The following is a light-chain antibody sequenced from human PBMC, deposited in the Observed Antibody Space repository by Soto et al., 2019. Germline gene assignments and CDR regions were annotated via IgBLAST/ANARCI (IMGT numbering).Light chain of an antibody. CDR1: QSISSY. V-gene: IGKV1-39*01. J-gene: IGKJ5*01. CDR3: QQSYSTPFD. Sequence: DIQMTQSPSSLSASVGDRVTITCRASQSISSYLNWYQQKPGKAPKLLIYAASSLHSGVPSRFSGSGSGTDFPLTISSLQPEDFATYYCQQSYSTPFDFGQGTRLEIK. CDR2: AAS.